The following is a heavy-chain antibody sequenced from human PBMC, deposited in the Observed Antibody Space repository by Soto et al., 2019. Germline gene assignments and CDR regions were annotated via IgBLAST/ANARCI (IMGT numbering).Heavy chain of an antibody. D-gene: IGHD6-13*01. Sequence: ASETLSLTCTVSGGSISSSSYYWGWIRQPPGKGLEWIGSIYYSGSTYYNPSLKSRVTISVDTSKNQFSLKLSSVTAADTAVYYCAIHPRAAAGTFGIFDYWGQGTLVTVSS. CDR1: GGSISSSSYY. J-gene: IGHJ4*02. CDR3: AIHPRAAAGTFGIFDY. CDR2: IYYSGST. V-gene: IGHV4-39*01.